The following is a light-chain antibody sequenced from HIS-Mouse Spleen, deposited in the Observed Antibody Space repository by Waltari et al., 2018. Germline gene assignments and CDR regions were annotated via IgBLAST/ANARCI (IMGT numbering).Light chain of an antibody. CDR3: SSYTSSSPYV. Sequence: QSALTQPASVSGSPGQSITISCTGTSSDVGGSNYVPWYQQPPGKAPKLMIYDVSNRPSGVSNRFSGSKSGNTASLTISGLQAEDEADYYCSSYTSSSPYVFGTGTKVTVL. CDR1: SSDVGGSNY. V-gene: IGLV2-14*03. CDR2: DVS. J-gene: IGLJ1*01.